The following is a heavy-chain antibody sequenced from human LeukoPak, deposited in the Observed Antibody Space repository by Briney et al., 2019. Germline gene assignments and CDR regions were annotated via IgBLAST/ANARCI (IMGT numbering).Heavy chain of an antibody. J-gene: IGHJ4*02. Sequence: ASVKASCKASGYTFTSYAMHWVRQAPGQRLEWMGWINAGNGNTKYSQEFQGRVTITRDTSASTAYMELSSLRSEDMAVYYCARGRDPEGFLEWLLFYWGQGTLVTVSS. D-gene: IGHD3-3*01. CDR3: ARGRDPEGFLEWLLFY. CDR1: GYTFTSYA. CDR2: INAGNGNT. V-gene: IGHV1-3*03.